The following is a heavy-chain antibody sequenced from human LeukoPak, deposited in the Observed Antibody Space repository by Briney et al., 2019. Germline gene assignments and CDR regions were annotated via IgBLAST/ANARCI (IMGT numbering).Heavy chain of an antibody. J-gene: IGHJ5*02. V-gene: IGHV1-8*01. CDR2: MNPNSGNT. CDR1: LKSYG. D-gene: IGHD3-10*01. Sequence: LKSYGVNLVRRGTGKELEWMGWMNPNSGNTGYAQKFQGRVTMTRNTSISTAYMELSSLRSEDTAVYYCARRRSGSTMRRFDPWGQGTLVTVSS. CDR3: ARRRSGSTMRRFDP.